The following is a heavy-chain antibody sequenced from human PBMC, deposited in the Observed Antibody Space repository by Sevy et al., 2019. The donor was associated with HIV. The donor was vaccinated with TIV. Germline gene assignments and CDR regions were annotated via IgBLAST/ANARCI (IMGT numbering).Heavy chain of an antibody. CDR2: IRSKAYGGTP. D-gene: IGHD1-26*01. V-gene: IGHV3-49*03. J-gene: IGHJ5*02. CDR1: GFTFGDYA. Sequence: SLRLSCTASGFTFGDYAMSWFRQAAGKGLEWVGFIRSKAYGGTPEYAASVKGRFTISRDDSESIAYLQMNSLKSEDTAVYYCTRNPRNGNYLGDWFDPWGQGTLVTVSS. CDR3: TRNPRNGNYLGDWFDP.